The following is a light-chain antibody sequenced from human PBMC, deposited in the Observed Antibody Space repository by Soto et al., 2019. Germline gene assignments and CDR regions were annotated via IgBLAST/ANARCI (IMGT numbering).Light chain of an antibody. CDR1: QSVLYSSNNKNY. CDR3: QQYYRTPWT. J-gene: IGKJ1*01. CDR2: WAS. Sequence: DIVMTQSPDPLAVSLGERATINCKSSQSVLYSSNNKNYLAWYQHKPGQPPKLLIYWASTRESGVPGRFSGSGSGTDFTLTISSLQAEDVAVYYCQQYYRTPWTFGQGTKVEIK. V-gene: IGKV4-1*01.